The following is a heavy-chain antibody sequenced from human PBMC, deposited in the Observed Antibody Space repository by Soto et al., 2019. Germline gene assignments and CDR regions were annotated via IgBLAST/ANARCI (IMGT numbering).Heavy chain of an antibody. CDR2: ISGSGAST. CDR3: AKYTVTIVATSSFDY. J-gene: IGHJ4*02. D-gene: IGHD5-12*01. Sequence: PGGSLRLSCAASGFTFSSYAISWVRQAPGKGLEWVSAISGSGASTYYTDSVKGRFTISRDNSKNTLYLQMNSLRAEDTAVYYCAKYTVTIVATSSFDYWGQGTLVTVS. V-gene: IGHV3-23*01. CDR1: GFTFSSYA.